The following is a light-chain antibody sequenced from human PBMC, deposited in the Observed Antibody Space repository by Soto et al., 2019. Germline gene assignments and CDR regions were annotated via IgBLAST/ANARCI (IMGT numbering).Light chain of an antibody. V-gene: IGKV4-1*01. Sequence: DIVMTQSPDSLAVSPGERATINCKSSQSVLYSSDNKNYLAWYQQKPGQPPKLLIYWVSNRESGVPGRFSGSGSGTDFTLTISSLQAEDVAVYYCQQYYETPQTFGQGTKVEIK. J-gene: IGKJ1*01. CDR1: QSVLYSSDNKNY. CDR3: QQYYETPQT. CDR2: WVS.